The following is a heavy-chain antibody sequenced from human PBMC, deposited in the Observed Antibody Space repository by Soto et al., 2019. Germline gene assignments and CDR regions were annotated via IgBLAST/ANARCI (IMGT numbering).Heavy chain of an antibody. Sequence: SLTCAISGDSVSSNSAAWNWIRQSPSRGLEWLGRTYYRSKWYNDYAVSVKSRITINPDTSKNQFSLQLNSVTPEDTAVYYCAREGLPAAGAKNWFDPWGQGTLVTVSS. J-gene: IGHJ5*02. CDR3: AREGLPAAGAKNWFDP. CDR2: TYYRSKWYN. V-gene: IGHV6-1*01. CDR1: GDSVSSNSAA. D-gene: IGHD6-13*01.